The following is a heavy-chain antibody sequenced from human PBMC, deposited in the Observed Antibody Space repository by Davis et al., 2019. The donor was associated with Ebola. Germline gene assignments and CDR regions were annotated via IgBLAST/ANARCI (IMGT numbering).Heavy chain of an antibody. J-gene: IGHJ4*02. Sequence: SETLSLTCTVSGGSISSSSYYWGWIRQPPGKGLEWIGEINHSGSTNYNPSLKSRVTISVDTSKNQFSLKLSSVTAADTAVYYCARRGFWSGYGGYFDYWGQGTLVTVSS. CDR1: GGSISSSSYY. CDR2: INHSGST. V-gene: IGHV4-39*07. CDR3: ARRGFWSGYGGYFDY. D-gene: IGHD3-3*01.